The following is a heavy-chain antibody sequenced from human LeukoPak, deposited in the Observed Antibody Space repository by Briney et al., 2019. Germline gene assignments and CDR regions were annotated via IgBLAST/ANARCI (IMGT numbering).Heavy chain of an antibody. CDR3: TLVGRGSLHN. J-gene: IGHJ1*01. V-gene: IGHV3-73*01. CDR1: GFTFSGYA. Sequence: GGSVKLSCEASGFTFSGYAMHWVRQASGQGLEWVGRIRCKAKRYATTYAGAVKGRFTMSRDDSKTTAYLQIDSLKTEGTAVYYCTLVGRGSLHNWGQEALGTVSS. D-gene: IGHD1-26*01. CDR2: IRCKAKRYAT.